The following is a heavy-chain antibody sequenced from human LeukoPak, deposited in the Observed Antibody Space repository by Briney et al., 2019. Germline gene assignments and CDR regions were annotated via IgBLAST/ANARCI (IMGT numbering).Heavy chain of an antibody. J-gene: IGHJ6*03. V-gene: IGHV3-11*01. D-gene: IGHD6-13*01. CDR1: GLTFSDYY. CDR2: ISSSGSTI. Sequence: GGSLRLSCAASGLTFSDYYMSWIRQAPGKGLEWVSYISSSGSTIYYADSVKGRFTISRDNAKNSLYLQMNSLRAEDTAVYYCARDGKAAPSDYYYYMDVWGKGTTVTVSS. CDR3: ARDGKAAPSDYYYYMDV.